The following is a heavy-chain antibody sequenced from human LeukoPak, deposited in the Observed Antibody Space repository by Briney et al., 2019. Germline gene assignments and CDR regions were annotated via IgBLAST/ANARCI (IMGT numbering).Heavy chain of an antibody. CDR3: AKYGDIVVVVAALQS. CDR1: GFTFSSYD. CDR2: IGTAGDT. Sequence: PGGSLRLSCAASGFTFSSYDMHWVRQATGKGLEWFSAIGTAGDTYYPGSVKGRFTISRENAKNSLYLQMNSLRAEDTAVYYCAKYGDIVVVVAALQSWGQGTLVTVSS. V-gene: IGHV3-13*01. D-gene: IGHD2-15*01. J-gene: IGHJ4*02.